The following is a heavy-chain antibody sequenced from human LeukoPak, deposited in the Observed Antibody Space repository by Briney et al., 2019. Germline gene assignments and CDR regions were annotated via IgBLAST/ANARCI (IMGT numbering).Heavy chain of an antibody. J-gene: IGHJ4*02. V-gene: IGHV3-23*01. CDR2: ISGSGGST. D-gene: IGHD5-12*01. Sequence: PGGSLRLSCAASGFTFSDYYMSWVRQAPGKGLEWVSAISGSGGSTYYADSVKGRFTISRDNSKNTLYLQMNSLRAEDTAVYYCAKDRWDSGYDNFDYWGQGTLVTVSS. CDR1: GFTFSDYY. CDR3: AKDRWDSGYDNFDY.